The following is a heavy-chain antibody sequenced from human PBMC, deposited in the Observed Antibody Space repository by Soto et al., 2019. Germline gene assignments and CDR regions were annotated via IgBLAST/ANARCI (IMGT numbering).Heavy chain of an antibody. CDR1: LLSLVTSGVG. CDR2: IYWNDNK. Sequence: XGPTLVNPTQTLTLTRTFSLLSLVTSGVGVGWIRQPPGRALEWLALIYWNDNKRYSPSLKSRLTITKDTSKNQVVLTMTNMDPVDTATYYCEHRQEDWFDPWGQGTLVTVSS. J-gene: IGHJ5*02. CDR3: EHRQEDWFDP. V-gene: IGHV2-5*01.